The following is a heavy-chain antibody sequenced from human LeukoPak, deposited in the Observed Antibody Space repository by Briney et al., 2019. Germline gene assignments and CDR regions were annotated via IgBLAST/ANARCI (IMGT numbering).Heavy chain of an antibody. CDR3: AKAKDVVVTAIYFDY. Sequence: SLRLSCAASGFTFDDYAMHWVRQAPGKGLEWVSGISWNSGSIGYADSVKGRFTISRDNAKNSLYLQMNSLRAEDTALYYCAKAKDVVVTAIYFDYWGQGTLVTVSS. J-gene: IGHJ4*02. CDR1: GFTFDDYA. V-gene: IGHV3-9*01. D-gene: IGHD2-21*02. CDR2: ISWNSGSI.